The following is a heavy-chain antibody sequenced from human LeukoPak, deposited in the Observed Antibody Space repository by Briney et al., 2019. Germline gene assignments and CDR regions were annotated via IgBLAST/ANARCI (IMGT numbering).Heavy chain of an antibody. CDR1: GYTFTSYG. CDR2: ISAYNGNT. J-gene: IGHJ4*02. CDR3: ARAEYSSSSSLHFDY. D-gene: IGHD6-6*01. V-gene: IGHV1-18*01. Sequence: ASVKVSCKASGYTFTSYGISWVRQASGQGLEWMGWISAYNGNTNYAQKLQGRVTMTTDTSTSTAYMELRSLRSDDTAVYYCARAEYSSSSSLHFDYWGQGTLVTASS.